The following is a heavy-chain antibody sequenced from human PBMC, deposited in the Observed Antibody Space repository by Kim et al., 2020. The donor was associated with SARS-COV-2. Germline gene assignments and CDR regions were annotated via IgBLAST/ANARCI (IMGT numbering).Heavy chain of an antibody. Sequence: GESLKISCQGSGYSFERYWIGWVRQMPGKGLEWLGVMYPGDSQTRYNPSFKGQVTISADKSISTAYLQWSSLKASDTAMYYCARHSLHSYGKREFDYWGQ. CDR2: MYPGDSQT. J-gene: IGHJ4*02. CDR3: ARHSLHSYGKREFDY. CDR1: GYSFERYW. V-gene: IGHV5-51*01. D-gene: IGHD5-18*01.